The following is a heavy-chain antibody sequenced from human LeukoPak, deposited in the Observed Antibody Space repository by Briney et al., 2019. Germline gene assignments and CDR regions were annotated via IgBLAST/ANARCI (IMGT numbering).Heavy chain of an antibody. D-gene: IGHD2-8*02. Sequence: SETLSLTCTVSGYSITSGYHWGWIRQPPGKGLEWIGGIHHSGSTYYNTSLRSRVTISVDTSKNQFSLKLSSVTAADTAVYYCARDSGAVEDTGVGFDYWGQGTLVTVSS. J-gene: IGHJ4*02. CDR1: GYSITSGYH. CDR3: ARDSGAVEDTGVGFDY. V-gene: IGHV4-38-2*02. CDR2: IHHSGST.